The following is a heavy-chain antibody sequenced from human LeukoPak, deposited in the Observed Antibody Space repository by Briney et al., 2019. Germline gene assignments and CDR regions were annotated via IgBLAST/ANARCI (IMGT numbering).Heavy chain of an antibody. D-gene: IGHD6-13*01. CDR1: GDSVSSNSAA. J-gene: IGHJ4*02. CDR3: ARVFPLATAVRLGAFDS. CDR2: TYYRSKWYN. Sequence: SQTLSLTCAISGDSVSSNSAAWNWIRQSPSRGLEWLGRTYYRSKWYNDYAVSVKSRITINPDTSKNQFSLQLNSVTPEDTAVYYCARVFPLATAVRLGAFDSWGQGTLVTVSS. V-gene: IGHV6-1*01.